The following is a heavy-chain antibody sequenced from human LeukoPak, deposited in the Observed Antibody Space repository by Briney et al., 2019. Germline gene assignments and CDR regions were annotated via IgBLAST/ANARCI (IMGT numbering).Heavy chain of an antibody. D-gene: IGHD6-19*01. CDR1: GFTFSTYG. J-gene: IGHJ4*02. V-gene: IGHV3-33*01. Sequence: GGSLRLSCAASGFTFSTYGMHWVRQAPGKGLEWVAVIRNDGTNKLYTDSVKGRFTISRDNSKNMLSLQMNSLSAEDTAVYYCARDMSSSWYHLFDYWGQGTLVTVSS. CDR3: ARDMSSSWYHLFDY. CDR2: IRNDGTNK.